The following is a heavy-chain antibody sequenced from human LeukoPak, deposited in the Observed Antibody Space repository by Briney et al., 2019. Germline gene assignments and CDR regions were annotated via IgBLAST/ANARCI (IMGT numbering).Heavy chain of an antibody. CDR2: TYYSSKWYN. V-gene: IGHV6-1*01. CDR1: GDSVSSNSAA. J-gene: IGHJ4*01. D-gene: IGHD3-10*01. Sequence: SQTLSLTCAISGDSVSSNSAAWNWNRQSPSRDLEWLRRTYYSSKWYNDYAVSVKSRITINTDTSKNQFSLQLTSVTPEYNAAYYCARVLQGEFDYWGQGTLVTVSS. CDR3: ARVLQGEFDY.